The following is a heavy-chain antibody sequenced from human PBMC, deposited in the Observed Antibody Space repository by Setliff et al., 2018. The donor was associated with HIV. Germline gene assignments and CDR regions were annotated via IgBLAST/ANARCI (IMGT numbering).Heavy chain of an antibody. CDR1: GESFSGFY. D-gene: IGHD2-2*01. J-gene: IGHJ4*02. CDR3: ARDRMPMASWVPDK. CDR2: IYYSGST. Sequence: PSETLSLTCAVYGESFSGFYWTWIRQPPGKGLEWIGYIYYSGSTNYNPSLKGRVTMSVDTSKNQFSLNLSSVTAADTAVYYCARDRMPMASWVPDKWGQGTLVTVSS. V-gene: IGHV4-34*11.